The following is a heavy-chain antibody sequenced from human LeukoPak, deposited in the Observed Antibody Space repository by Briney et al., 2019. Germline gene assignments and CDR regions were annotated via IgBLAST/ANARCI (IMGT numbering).Heavy chain of an antibody. J-gene: IGHJ4*02. CDR1: GFTFSSYS. V-gene: IGHV3-48*01. Sequence: GGSLRLSCAASGFTFSSYSMNWVRQAPGKGLEWVSYISSSSSTIYYADSVKGRFTISRVNAKNSLYLQMNSLRAEDTAVYYCAREGYDSSGYYNYWGQGTLVTVSS. CDR2: ISSSSSTI. D-gene: IGHD3-22*01. CDR3: AREGYDSSGYYNY.